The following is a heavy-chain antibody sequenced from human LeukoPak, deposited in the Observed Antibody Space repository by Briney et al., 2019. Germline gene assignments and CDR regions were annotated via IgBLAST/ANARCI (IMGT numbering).Heavy chain of an antibody. CDR3: ARMEYYYDSSGYLYAFDI. V-gene: IGHV1-2*02. Sequence: SVKVSFKASGSAFTGYYMHWGRPAPGQGLEWMGWINPNSGGTNYSQKFQGRVTMTRDTSISTAYMELSRLRSDDTAVYYCARMEYYYDSSGYLYAFDIWGQGTMVTVSS. CDR2: INPNSGGT. J-gene: IGHJ3*02. CDR1: GSAFTGYY. D-gene: IGHD3-22*01.